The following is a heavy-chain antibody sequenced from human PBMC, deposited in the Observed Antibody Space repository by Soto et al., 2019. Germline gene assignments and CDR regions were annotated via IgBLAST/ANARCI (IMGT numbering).Heavy chain of an antibody. CDR3: AAVPFFNFGVVLEFDP. J-gene: IGHJ5*02. CDR2: IVVGSGNT. Sequence: SVKVSCKASGFTFTSSAVQWVRQARGQRLEWIGWIVVGSGNTNYAQEFQERVTITRDMSTSTAYMELSSLRAEDTAVYYCAAVPFFNFGVVLEFDPWGQGTLVTVSS. CDR1: GFTFTSSA. D-gene: IGHD3-3*01. V-gene: IGHV1-58*01.